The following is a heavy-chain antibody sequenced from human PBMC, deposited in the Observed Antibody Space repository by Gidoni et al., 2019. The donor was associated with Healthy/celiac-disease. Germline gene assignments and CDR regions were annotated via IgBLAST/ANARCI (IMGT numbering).Heavy chain of an antibody. D-gene: IGHD3-22*01. V-gene: IGHV3-15*01. CDR1: GFTFSNAW. CDR3: TTEGDDDSSGYYLVYFDY. CDR2: IKSKTDGGTT. Sequence: EVQLVESGGGLVKPGGSLRLSCAASGFTFSNAWMSWVRQAPGKGLEWVGRIKSKTDGGTTDYAAPVKGRFTISRDDSKNTLYLQMNSLKTEDTAVYYCTTEGDDDSSGYYLVYFDYWGQGTLVTVSS. J-gene: IGHJ4*02.